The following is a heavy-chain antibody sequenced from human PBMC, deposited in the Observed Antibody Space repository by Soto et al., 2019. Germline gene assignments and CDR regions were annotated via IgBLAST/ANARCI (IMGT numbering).Heavy chain of an antibody. Sequence: EVQLVESGGGLVQPGGSLRLSCAASGFIFSNSWMHWVRQAPGKGLVWVSRINSDGSSTDYAVSVKGRFTISRDNAKNTLYLQMNSLRAEDTALYYCARDWSGPGNSAYYYYNMDVWGKGTTVTVSS. CDR1: GFIFSNSW. CDR2: INSDGSST. V-gene: IGHV3-74*01. D-gene: IGHD3-3*01. CDR3: ARDWSGPGNSAYYYYNMDV. J-gene: IGHJ6*03.